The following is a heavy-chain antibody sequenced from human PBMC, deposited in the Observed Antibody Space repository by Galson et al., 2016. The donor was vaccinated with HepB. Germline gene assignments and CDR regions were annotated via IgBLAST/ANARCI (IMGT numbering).Heavy chain of an antibody. CDR2: MNPKSRNT. V-gene: IGHV1-8*01. J-gene: IGHJ4*02. D-gene: IGHD6-25*01. CDR3: ARGSGYSSAKTYYFDC. CDR1: GYTFTSYD. Sequence: SVKVSCKASGYTFTSYDINWVRQATGQGLEWMGWMNPKSRNTGYAQKFQGRVTMTTNTSTTTAYIELSSLRSEDTAVYYCARGSGYSSAKTYYFDCWGQGSLVTVSS.